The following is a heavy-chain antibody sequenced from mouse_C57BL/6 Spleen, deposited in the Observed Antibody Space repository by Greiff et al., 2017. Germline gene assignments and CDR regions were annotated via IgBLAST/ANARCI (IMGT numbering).Heavy chain of an antibody. CDR2: IYPGDGDT. CDR1: GYAFSSSW. CDR3: TTAQAFYAMDY. J-gene: IGHJ4*01. V-gene: IGHV1-82*01. Sequence: QVQLQQSGPELVKPGASVKISCKASGYAFSSSWMNWVQQRPGKGLEWVGRIYPGDGDTNYNGKVKGKGTLTGDKSSSTAFMQLSILTSEDAAVYCCTTAQAFYAMDYWGQGTSVTVSS. D-gene: IGHD3-2*02.